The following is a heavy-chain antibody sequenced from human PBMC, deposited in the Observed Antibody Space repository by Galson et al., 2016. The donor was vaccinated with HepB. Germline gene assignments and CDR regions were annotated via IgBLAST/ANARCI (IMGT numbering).Heavy chain of an antibody. V-gene: IGHV4-39*01. D-gene: IGHD5-12*01. CDR2: IYYVGNT. CDR1: GGSISSNSYY. J-gene: IGHJ5*02. CDR3: ARHERLLSWFDP. Sequence: ETLSLTCTVSGGSISSNSYYWGWIRQPPGKGLEWIGSIYYVGNTYYNPSLKSRVIISIDTSNNRVSLKLRSVTAADTAVYYCARHERLLSWFDPWGQGSLVTAS.